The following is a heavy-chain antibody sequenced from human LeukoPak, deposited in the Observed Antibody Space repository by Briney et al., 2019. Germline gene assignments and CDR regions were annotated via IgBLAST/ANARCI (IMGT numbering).Heavy chain of an antibody. V-gene: IGHV3-33*01. CDR1: GFTFSSYG. CDR3: ARTSYLYGSGWYASEYFDY. CDR2: IWYDGSNK. D-gene: IGHD6-19*01. J-gene: IGHJ4*02. Sequence: GGSLRLSCAASGFTFSSYGMHWVRQAPGKGLEWVAVIWYDGSNKYYADSVKGRFTISRDNSKNTLYLQMNSLRAEDTAVYYCARTSYLYGSGWYASEYFDYWGQGTLVTVSS.